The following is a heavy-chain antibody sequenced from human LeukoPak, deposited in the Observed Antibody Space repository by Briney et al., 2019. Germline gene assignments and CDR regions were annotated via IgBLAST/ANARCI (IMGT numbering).Heavy chain of an antibody. J-gene: IGHJ6*03. V-gene: IGHV4-59*01. D-gene: IGHD3-3*01. CDR1: GGSISSYY. CDR2: IYYSGST. Sequence: PSETLSLTCTVSGGSISSYYWSWIRQPPGKGLEWIGYIYYSGSTNYNPSLKSRVTISVDTSKNQFSLKLSSVTAADTAVYYCARDSLYDFNAYYYYYMDVWGKGTTVTVSS. CDR3: ARDSLYDFNAYYYYYMDV.